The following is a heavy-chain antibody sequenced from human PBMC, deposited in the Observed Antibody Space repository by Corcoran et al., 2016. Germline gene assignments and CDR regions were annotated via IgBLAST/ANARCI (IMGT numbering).Heavy chain of an antibody. D-gene: IGHD3-16*01. V-gene: IGHV1-2*04. CDR2: INPNSGGT. CDR1: GYTFTGYY. J-gene: IGHJ4*02. CDR3: ARSDRLGVYFYY. Sequence: QVQLVQSGAEVKKPGASVKVSCKSSGYTFTGYYMHGVRQAPGQGLEWMGWINPNSGGTNYAQKFQGWVTMTRDTSISKAYMELSRLSSDDTAVYYCARSDRLGVYFYYWGQVTLVTVSS.